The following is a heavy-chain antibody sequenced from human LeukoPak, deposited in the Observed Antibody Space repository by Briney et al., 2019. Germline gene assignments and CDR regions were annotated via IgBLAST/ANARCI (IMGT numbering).Heavy chain of an antibody. D-gene: IGHD5-24*01. Sequence: ASVKVSCKASGYTFTSYGISWVRQAPGQGLEWMGWISAYNGNTNYAQKLQGRVTMTTDTSTSTAYMELRSLRSDDTAVYYCARASDVEMATILDYWGLGTLVTVSS. CDR2: ISAYNGNT. V-gene: IGHV1-18*01. CDR1: GYTFTSYG. J-gene: IGHJ4*02. CDR3: ARASDVEMATILDY.